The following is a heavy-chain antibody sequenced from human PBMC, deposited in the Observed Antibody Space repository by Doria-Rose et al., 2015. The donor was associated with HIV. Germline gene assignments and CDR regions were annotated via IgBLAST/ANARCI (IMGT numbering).Heavy chain of an antibody. J-gene: IGHJ4*02. V-gene: IGHV2-26*01. D-gene: IGHD6-13*01. CDR1: GVSLSSPGMG. CDR3: ARIKSSRWYHKYYFDF. CDR2: ILADDER. Sequence: QITLKESGPVLVKPTETLTLTCTVSGVSLSSPGMGVIWIRQPPGKALEWLANILADDERSYKTSLKSRLTISRGTSKSQVVLTMTDMDPVDTAAYYCARIKSSRWYHKYYFDFWGQGTLVIVSA.